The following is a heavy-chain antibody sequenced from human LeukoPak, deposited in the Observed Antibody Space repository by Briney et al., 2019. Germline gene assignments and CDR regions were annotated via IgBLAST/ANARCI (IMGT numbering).Heavy chain of an antibody. CDR3: VKIVRAGDYFDY. Sequence: PGGTLRLSCAVSGFTFSRYDMSWVRQPPAKGLEWVSAVSDSGGSTYYADSVKGRFTISRDNSKNTLYFQMISLRPEDAAVYYCVKIVRAGDYFDYWGQGTLVTVSS. V-gene: IGHV3-23*01. CDR1: GFTFSRYD. CDR2: VSDSGGST. J-gene: IGHJ4*02. D-gene: IGHD1-26*01.